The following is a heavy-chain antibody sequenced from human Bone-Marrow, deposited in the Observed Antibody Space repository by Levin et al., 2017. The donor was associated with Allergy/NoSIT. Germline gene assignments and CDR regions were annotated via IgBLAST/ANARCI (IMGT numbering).Heavy chain of an antibody. D-gene: IGHD5-12*01. CDR2: ITPDGSST. V-gene: IGHV3-74*01. Sequence: GGSLRLSCAASGFTFSSYWMYWVRQAPGKGLVWVSRITPDGSSTSYADSVKGRFTISRDNAKNSLYLQMNSLRADDTAVYYCTTLYSGTSDYWGQGTLVTVS. CDR1: GFTFSSYW. CDR3: TTLYSGTSDY. J-gene: IGHJ4*02.